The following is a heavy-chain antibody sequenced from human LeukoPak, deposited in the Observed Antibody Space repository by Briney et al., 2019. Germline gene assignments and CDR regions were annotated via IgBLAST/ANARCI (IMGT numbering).Heavy chain of an antibody. CDR3: ARASTVTLDY. V-gene: IGHV3-30-3*01. Sequence: GRSLRLSCAASGFTFSSYAMHWVRQAPGKGLEWVAVISYDGSNKYYADSVKGRFTISRDNSKNTLYLQMNSLRAEDTAVYYCARASTVTLDYWGQGTLVTGSS. J-gene: IGHJ4*02. CDR2: ISYDGSNK. D-gene: IGHD4-17*01. CDR1: GFTFSSYA.